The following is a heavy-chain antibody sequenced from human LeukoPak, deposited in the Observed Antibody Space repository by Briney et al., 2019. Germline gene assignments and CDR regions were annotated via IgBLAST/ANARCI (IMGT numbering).Heavy chain of an antibody. V-gene: IGHV3-30-3*01. Sequence: GGSLRLSCAASGLTFTTYTMHWVRQAPDKGLEWVAVISFDGAYKFYADSVKGRFTISRDSSRNTLYLQMSSLRAEDTAVYYCAAEFCGGGRCYTGHSGHDYWGQGALVTVSS. CDR3: AAEFCGGGRCYTGHSGHDY. D-gene: IGHD2-15*01. CDR2: ISFDGAYK. CDR1: GLTFTTYT. J-gene: IGHJ4*02.